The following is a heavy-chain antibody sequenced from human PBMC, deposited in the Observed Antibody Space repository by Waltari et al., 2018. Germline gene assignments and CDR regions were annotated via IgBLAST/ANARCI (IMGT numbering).Heavy chain of an antibody. D-gene: IGHD3-16*01. CDR1: GYAFTSYY. CDR3: ARTYQSASYSDY. V-gene: IGHV1-2*02. CDR2: IHPNSGGT. Sequence: QVQLVQSGAEVRKPGASVKVSCKTSGYAFTSYYMHWVRQAPGQGLEWMGGIHPNSGGTNYAQKYQGRITMTRDTSISTVYMELSRLISNDTAVYYCARTYQSASYSDYWGQGTPVTVSS. J-gene: IGHJ4*02.